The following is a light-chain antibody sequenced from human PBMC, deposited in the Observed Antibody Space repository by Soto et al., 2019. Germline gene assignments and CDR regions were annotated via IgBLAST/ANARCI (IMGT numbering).Light chain of an antibody. V-gene: IGLV2-8*01. J-gene: IGLJ1*01. CDR1: SSDVGGYNY. Sequence: QSVLTQPPSASGSPGQSVTISCTGTSSDVGGYNYVSWYQQHPGKAPKLMIYEVSKRPSGVPDRFSGSKSGNTASLTVSGLQAEDEADYYCSSYAGSTYVFXTGTKLTVL. CDR2: EVS. CDR3: SSYAGSTYV.